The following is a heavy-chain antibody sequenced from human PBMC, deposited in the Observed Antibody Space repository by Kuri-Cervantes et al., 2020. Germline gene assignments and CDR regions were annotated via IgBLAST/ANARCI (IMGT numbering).Heavy chain of an antibody. CDR1: GFTFSSYA. Sequence: GESLKISCAASGFTFSSYAMHWVRQAPGKGLEWVAVISYDGSNKYYADPVKGRFTISRDNAKNSLYLQMNSLRAEDTAVYYCAREASSHRWELSWFDPWGQGTLVTVSS. CDR3: AREASSHRWELSWFDP. V-gene: IGHV3-30-3*01. D-gene: IGHD1-26*01. J-gene: IGHJ5*02. CDR2: ISYDGSNK.